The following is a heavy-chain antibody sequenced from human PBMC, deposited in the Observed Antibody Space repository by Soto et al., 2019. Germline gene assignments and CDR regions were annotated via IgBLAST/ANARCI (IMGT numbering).Heavy chain of an antibody. V-gene: IGHV1-24*01. CDR2: FDPEDGET. J-gene: IGHJ5*02. Sequence: ASVKVSCKVSGYTLTEISMHWVRQAPGKGLEWMRGFDPEDGETIYAQKFQGRVTMTEDTSTDTAYMELSSLRSEDTAVYYCATASGSYCSGGSCYSFRSHWFDPWGQGTLVTVSS. D-gene: IGHD2-15*01. CDR1: GYTLTEIS. CDR3: ATASGSYCSGGSCYSFRSHWFDP.